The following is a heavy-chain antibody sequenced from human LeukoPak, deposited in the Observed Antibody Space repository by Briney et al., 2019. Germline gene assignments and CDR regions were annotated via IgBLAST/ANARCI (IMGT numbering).Heavy chain of an antibody. Sequence: PGGSLRLSCAASGFTFSSYWMSWVRQAPGKRLEWVANIKQDGSEKYYVDSVKGRFTISRDNAKNSLYLQMNSLRAEDTAVYYCARATNDYVWGSYRLNTFGIWGQGTMVTVSS. CDR1: GFTFSSYW. D-gene: IGHD3-16*02. CDR3: ARATNDYVWGSYRLNTFGI. CDR2: IKQDGSEK. J-gene: IGHJ3*02. V-gene: IGHV3-7*01.